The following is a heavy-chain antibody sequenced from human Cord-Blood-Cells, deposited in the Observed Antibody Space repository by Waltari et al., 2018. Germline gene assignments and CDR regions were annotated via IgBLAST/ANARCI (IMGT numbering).Heavy chain of an antibody. CDR2: IIPSLGTA. D-gene: IGHD4-17*01. CDR1: GGTFSSYA. J-gene: IGHJ5*02. Sequence: QVQLVQSGAEVKKPGSSVKVSCKASGGTFSSYAISWVRQAPGQGLEWMGGIIPSLGTANYAQKCQGRVTITADESTSTAYMELSSLRSEDTAVYYCARDRVADYGDYWFDPWGQGTLVTVSS. V-gene: IGHV1-69*01. CDR3: ARDRVADYGDYWFDP.